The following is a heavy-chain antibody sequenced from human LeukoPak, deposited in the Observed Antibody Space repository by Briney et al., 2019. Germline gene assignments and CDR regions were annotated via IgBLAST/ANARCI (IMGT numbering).Heavy chain of an antibody. V-gene: IGHV3-21*01. CDR2: ISSSSSYI. Sequence: GGSLRLSCAASGFTFSSYSMNWVRQAPGKGLEWVPSISSSSSYIYYADSVKGRFTISRDNAKNSLYLQMNSLRAEDTAVYYCATSNGIVGATRYGMDVWGQGTTVTVSS. D-gene: IGHD1-26*01. J-gene: IGHJ6*02. CDR1: GFTFSSYS. CDR3: ATSNGIVGATRYGMDV.